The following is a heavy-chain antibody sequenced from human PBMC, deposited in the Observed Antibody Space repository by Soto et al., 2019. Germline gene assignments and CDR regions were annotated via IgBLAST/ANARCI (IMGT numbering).Heavy chain of an antibody. J-gene: IGHJ5*02. CDR1: GFSLSTNGVG. CDR2: IYWDDDK. Sequence: QITLKESGPTLVKPTQTLTLTCTFSGFSLSTNGVGVAWIRQPPGKALEWLALIYWDDDKRYNPSLKSRLTITKDTSKNQVVLIMTNMDPVDTATYFCAHANVDTPMVSWGQGTLVTVSS. CDR3: AHANVDTPMVS. V-gene: IGHV2-5*02. D-gene: IGHD5-18*01.